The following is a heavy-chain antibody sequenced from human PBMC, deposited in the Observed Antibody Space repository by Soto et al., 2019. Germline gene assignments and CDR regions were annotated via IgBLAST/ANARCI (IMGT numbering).Heavy chain of an antibody. Sequence: PGESLKISCKGSGYSFTSYWIGWVRQMPGKGLEWVGTIYPGDSETTYSPSFQGQVTISADKSIRTAHLQWTSLKASDTAMYYCARLDSSGYHWVDYWGQGTLVTVSS. V-gene: IGHV5-51*01. CDR2: IYPGDSET. D-gene: IGHD3-22*01. CDR1: GYSFTSYW. CDR3: ARLDSSGYHWVDY. J-gene: IGHJ4*02.